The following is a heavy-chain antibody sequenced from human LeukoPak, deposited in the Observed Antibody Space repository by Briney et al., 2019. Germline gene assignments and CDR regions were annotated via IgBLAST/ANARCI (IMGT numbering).Heavy chain of an antibody. CDR3: ASSTSPGLFDY. CDR1: GYTFTSYG. D-gene: IGHD1-14*01. CDR2: ISAYNGNT. J-gene: IGHJ4*02. Sequence: ASVKVSCKAPGYTFTSYGISWVRQAPGQGLEWMGWISAYNGNTNYAQKLQGRVTMTTDTSTSTAYMELRSLRSDDTAVYYCASSTSPGLFDYWGQGTLVTVSS. V-gene: IGHV1-18*01.